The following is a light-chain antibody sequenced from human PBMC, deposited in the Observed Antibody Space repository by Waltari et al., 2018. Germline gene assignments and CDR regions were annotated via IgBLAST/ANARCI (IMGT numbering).Light chain of an antibody. J-gene: IGKJ1*01. CDR1: QSINDF. Sequence: DIQMTQSPSTLSASVGDRVTITCRARQSINDFLAWYQQKPGKVPKLLISKASNLNSGVPARFSGGGSGTEFTLTISGLQPDDFATYYCQQYNHYWTFGQGTKVEIK. CDR2: KAS. V-gene: IGKV1-5*03. CDR3: QQYNHYWT.